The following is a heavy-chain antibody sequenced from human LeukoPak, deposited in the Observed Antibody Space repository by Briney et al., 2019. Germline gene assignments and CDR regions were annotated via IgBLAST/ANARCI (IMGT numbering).Heavy chain of an antibody. CDR1: GYSFTSYW. Sequence: GESLKISCKGSGYSFTSYWIGWVRQMPGKGLEWMGIIYPGDSDNRYSPSFQGQVTISADKSISTAYLQWSSLKASDTAMYYCARHGRYCSSTSCYWYYMDVWGKGTTVTISS. CDR2: IYPGDSDN. J-gene: IGHJ6*03. CDR3: ARHGRYCSSTSCYWYYMDV. D-gene: IGHD2-2*01. V-gene: IGHV5-51*01.